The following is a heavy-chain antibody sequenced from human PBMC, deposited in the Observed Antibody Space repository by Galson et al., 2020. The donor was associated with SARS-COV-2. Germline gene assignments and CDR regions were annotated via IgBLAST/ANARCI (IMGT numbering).Heavy chain of an antibody. D-gene: IGHD6-13*01. CDR3: ARDDFLAFYYSSSWNGLDS. Sequence: GGSLRLSCAASGFTFSTYSMNWVRQAPGKGLEWVSYISSSSSAIYYADSVKGRFTISRDNAKNSLYLQMNSLRDEDTAVYYCARDDFLAFYYSSSWNGLDSWGQGTLVTVSS. J-gene: IGHJ4*02. CDR1: GFTFSTYS. V-gene: IGHV3-48*02. CDR2: ISSSSSAI.